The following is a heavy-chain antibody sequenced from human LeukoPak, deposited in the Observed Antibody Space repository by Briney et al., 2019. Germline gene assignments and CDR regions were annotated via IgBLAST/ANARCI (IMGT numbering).Heavy chain of an antibody. CDR2: INGDGRDK. CDR3: ARGVDSAIDW. J-gene: IGHJ4*02. D-gene: IGHD3-9*01. CDR1: GFTFSSYW. Sequence: GGSLRLSCAASGFTFSSYWMNWVRQAPGKGLEWVANINGDGRDKYYVGSVRGRFTISRDNADNALYLQMNSLRCDDTALYYCARGVDSAIDWWGQGTLVTVSS. V-gene: IGHV3-7*01.